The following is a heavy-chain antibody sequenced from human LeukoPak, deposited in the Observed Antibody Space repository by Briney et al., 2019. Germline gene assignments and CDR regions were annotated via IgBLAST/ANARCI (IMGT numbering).Heavy chain of an antibody. V-gene: IGHV4-34*01. J-gene: IGHJ6*02. D-gene: IGHD4-11*01. CDR2: ITHSGST. CDR1: GGSFSGYY. CDR3: ARGLTNMDV. Sequence: SETLSLTCAVYGGSFSGYYWGWIRQPPGKGLEWIGEITHSGSTNYDPSLRSRVTISVDTSNNHFSLKLNSVTAADTAVYYCARGLTNMDVWGQGTTVTVSS.